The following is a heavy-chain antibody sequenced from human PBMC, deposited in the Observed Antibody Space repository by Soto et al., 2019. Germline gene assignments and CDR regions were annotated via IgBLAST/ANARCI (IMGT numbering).Heavy chain of an antibody. CDR3: AKGRASDCPGCTQDY. V-gene: IGHV3-23*01. CDR2: VSGSGDST. Sequence: EVQLLESGGGLAQPGGSLRLSCAASAFTFSSYAMSWVRQAPGKGXXXVSAVSGSGDSTYYADSVKGRFTISRDNSKNTLYLQMNSLRAEDTAVYYCAKGRASDCPGCTQDYWGQGTLVTVSS. D-gene: IGHD2-21*02. CDR1: AFTFSSYA. J-gene: IGHJ4*02.